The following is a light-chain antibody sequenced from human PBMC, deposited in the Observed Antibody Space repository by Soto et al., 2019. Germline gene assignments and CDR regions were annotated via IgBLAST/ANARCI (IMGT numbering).Light chain of an antibody. CDR1: SSNIGNNA. CDR2: YDD. CDR3: STFAVSPVI. V-gene: IGLV1-36*01. J-gene: IGLJ2*01. Sequence: QSVLTQPPSVSEAPRQRVTISCSGSSSNIGNNAVNWYQQLPGKAPKLLIYYDDLLPSGVSDRFSGSKSGTSASLAISGLQSEDEADYYCSTFAVSPVIFGGGTKLTVL.